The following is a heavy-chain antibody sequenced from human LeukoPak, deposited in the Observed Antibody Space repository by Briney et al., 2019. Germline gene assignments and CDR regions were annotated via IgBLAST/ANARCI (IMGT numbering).Heavy chain of an antibody. CDR1: GFTFSSYA. V-gene: IGHV3-23*01. CDR3: AKDRSCTNDICPGDFDY. Sequence: GGSLSLSCAASGFTFSSYAVSWVRQAPGKGLEWVSSISGSGGSTYSADSVKGRFTISRDNSKNTLYLQMNSLRAEDTALYYCAKDRSCTNDICPGDFDYWGQEPRVTVSS. J-gene: IGHJ4*02. D-gene: IGHD2-8*01. CDR2: ISGSGGST.